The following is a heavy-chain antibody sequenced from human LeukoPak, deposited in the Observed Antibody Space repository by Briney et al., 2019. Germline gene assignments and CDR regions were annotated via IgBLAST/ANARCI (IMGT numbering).Heavy chain of an antibody. D-gene: IGHD2-15*01. Sequence: ASVKVSCKASGYTFTGYYMHWVRQAPGQGLEWMGWISAHYGNTNYAQKFQGRLTMTTDTSTNTAYMELRSLRPDDTAVYFCARDFFHGHCSGLTCFLLDSWGQGSLVTVSS. CDR2: ISAHYGNT. CDR1: GYTFTGYY. V-gene: IGHV1-18*04. J-gene: IGHJ4*02. CDR3: ARDFFHGHCSGLTCFLLDS.